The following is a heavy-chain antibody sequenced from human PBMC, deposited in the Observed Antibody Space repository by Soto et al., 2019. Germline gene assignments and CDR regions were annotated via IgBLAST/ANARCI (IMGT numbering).Heavy chain of an antibody. D-gene: IGHD2-8*01. CDR2: IYYSGST. J-gene: IGHJ4*02. V-gene: IGHV4-59*08. Sequence: SKTLSLTCTVSGGSISSYYWSWIRQPPGKGLEWIGYIYYSGSTNYNPSLKSRVTISVDTSKNQFSLKLSSVTAADTAVYYCARHFNGAEVIFDYWGQGTLVTVSS. CDR1: GGSISSYY. CDR3: ARHFNGAEVIFDY.